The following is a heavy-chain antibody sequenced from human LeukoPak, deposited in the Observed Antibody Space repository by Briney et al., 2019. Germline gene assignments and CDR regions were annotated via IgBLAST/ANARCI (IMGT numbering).Heavy chain of an antibody. CDR3: ARGEQQLVSDDAFDI. CDR2: IIPIFGTA. V-gene: IGHV1-69*13. CDR1: GGTSSSYA. D-gene: IGHD6-13*01. J-gene: IGHJ3*02. Sequence: SVNVSCKASGGTSSSYAISWVRQAPGQGLEWMGGIIPIFGTANYAQKFQGRVTITADESTSTAYMELSSLRSEDTAVYYCARGEQQLVSDDAFDIWGQGTMVTVSS.